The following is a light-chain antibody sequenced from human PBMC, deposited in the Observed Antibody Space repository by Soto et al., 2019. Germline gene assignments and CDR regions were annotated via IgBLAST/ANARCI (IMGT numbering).Light chain of an antibody. CDR2: GAS. J-gene: IGKJ1*01. V-gene: IGKV3-20*01. CDR1: QSVNSNY. CDR3: QQYGSSPKT. Sequence: EIVLMQSPGTLSLSPGEGATLSCRASQSVNSNYLAWYQQKPGQAPTVLIYGASSRATGIPDRFSGSGSGTDFTLTISRLEPEDFAVYYCQQYGSSPKTFGQGTKVDIK.